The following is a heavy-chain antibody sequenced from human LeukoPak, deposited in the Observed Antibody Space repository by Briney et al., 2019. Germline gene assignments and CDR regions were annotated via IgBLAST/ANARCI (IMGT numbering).Heavy chain of an antibody. CDR1: GYTFTGYY. Sequence: ASVKVSCKASGYTFTGYYTHWVRQAPGQGLEWMGWINPNSGGTNYAQKFQGRVTMTRDTSISTAYMELSRLRSDDTAVYYCARVLVVPAAIGGWFDPWGQGTLVTVSS. V-gene: IGHV1-2*02. D-gene: IGHD2-2*01. CDR2: INPNSGGT. J-gene: IGHJ5*02. CDR3: ARVLVVPAAIGGWFDP.